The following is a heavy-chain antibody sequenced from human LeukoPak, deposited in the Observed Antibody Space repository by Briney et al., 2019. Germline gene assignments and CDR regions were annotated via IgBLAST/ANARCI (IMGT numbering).Heavy chain of an antibody. D-gene: IGHD4-17*01. CDR2: ISSSSSYI. Sequence: GGSLRLSCAASGFTVSSYSMNWIRQAPGKGLEWVSSISSSSSYIYYADSVKGRFTISRDNAKNSLYLQMNSLRAEDTAVYYCAIMTTVTTSGAFDIWGQGTMVTVSS. CDR1: GFTVSSYS. J-gene: IGHJ3*02. CDR3: AIMTTVTTSGAFDI. V-gene: IGHV3-21*01.